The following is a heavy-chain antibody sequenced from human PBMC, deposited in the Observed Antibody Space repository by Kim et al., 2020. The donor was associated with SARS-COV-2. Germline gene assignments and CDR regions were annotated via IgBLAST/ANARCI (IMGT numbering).Heavy chain of an antibody. Sequence: GGSLRLSCAASGFTFDDYAMHWVRQAPGKGLEWVSLISGDGGSTYYADSVKGRFTISRDNSKNSLYLQMNSLRTEDTALYYCAKRGSSSSGVEGYYYYYMDVWGKGTTVTVSS. CDR3: AKRGSSSSGVEGYYYYYMDV. J-gene: IGHJ6*03. CDR1: GFTFDDYA. D-gene: IGHD6-6*01. CDR2: ISGDGGST. V-gene: IGHV3-43*02.